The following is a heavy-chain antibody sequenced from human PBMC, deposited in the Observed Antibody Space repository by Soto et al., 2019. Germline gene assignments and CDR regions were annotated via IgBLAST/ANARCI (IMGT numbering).Heavy chain of an antibody. D-gene: IGHD2-2*01. V-gene: IGHV3-23*01. CDR2: ISGSGGST. J-gene: IGHJ4*02. CDR3: AKDRREYQLLLQPFDY. Sequence: GGSLRLSCAASGFTFSSYAMSWVRQAPGKGLEWVSAISGSGGSTYYADSVKGRFTISRDNSKNTLYLQMNSLRAEDTAVYYCAKDRREYQLLLQPFDYWGQGTLVTVSS. CDR1: GFTFSSYA.